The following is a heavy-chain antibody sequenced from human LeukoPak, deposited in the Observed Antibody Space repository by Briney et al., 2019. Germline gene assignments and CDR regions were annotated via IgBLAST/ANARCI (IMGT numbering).Heavy chain of an antibody. Sequence: SETLSLTCTVSGGSISTNYWSWIRQPPGKGLEWIGYIYYSGSTNYNPSLKSRVTMSVDTSKNQFSLNLSSVTAADTAVYYCARLTPPYYFDYWSQGTLVTVSS. CDR1: GGSISTNY. CDR2: IYYSGST. J-gene: IGHJ4*02. CDR3: ARLTPPYYFDY. V-gene: IGHV4-59*08. D-gene: IGHD3-16*01.